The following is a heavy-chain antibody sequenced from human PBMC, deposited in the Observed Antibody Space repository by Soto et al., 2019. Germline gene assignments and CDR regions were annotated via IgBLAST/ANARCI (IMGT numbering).Heavy chain of an antibody. CDR2: IWYDGSNK. CDR1: GFTFSSYG. D-gene: IGHD6-13*01. J-gene: IGHJ4*02. Sequence: GGSLRLSCAASGFTFSSYGMHWVRQAPGKGLEWVAAIWYDGSNKYYADSVKGRFTISRDNSKNTLYLQMNSLRAEDTAVYYCARDLGSDSSSWTLDYWGQGTLVTVSS. V-gene: IGHV3-33*01. CDR3: ARDLGSDSSSWTLDY.